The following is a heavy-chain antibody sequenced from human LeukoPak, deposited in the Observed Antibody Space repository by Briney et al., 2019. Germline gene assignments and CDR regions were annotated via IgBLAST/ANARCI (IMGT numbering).Heavy chain of an antibody. CDR2: ISDIGSI. J-gene: IGHJ3*02. Sequence: SETLSLTCTVSGGSISSYYWSWIRQPPGKGLEWIAYISDIGSINYNPSLKSRVTISVDTSKNQFSLKLSSVTAADTAVYYCARHYYYDSSAAFDIWGQGTMVTVSS. V-gene: IGHV4-59*08. D-gene: IGHD3-22*01. CDR1: GGSISSYY. CDR3: ARHYYYDSSAAFDI.